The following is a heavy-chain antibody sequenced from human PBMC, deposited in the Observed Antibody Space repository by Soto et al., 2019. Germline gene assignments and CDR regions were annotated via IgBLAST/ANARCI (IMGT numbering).Heavy chain of an antibody. CDR1: GYTFSSYD. CDR3: ARDSRIVAAPHMGSVGFDP. CDR2: LNPNSGDT. D-gene: IGHD6-13*01. V-gene: IGHV1-8*01. Sequence: VASVKVSCKASGYTFSSYDINWVRQATGQGLEWMGWLNPNSGDTGYAQKFQGRVTLTRNTSINTAYIELRAEDTATYYCARDSRIVAAPHMGSVGFDPWGQGTLVTVSS. J-gene: IGHJ5*02.